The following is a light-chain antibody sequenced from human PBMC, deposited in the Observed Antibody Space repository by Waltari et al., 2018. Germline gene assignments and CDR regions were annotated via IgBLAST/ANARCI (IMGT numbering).Light chain of an antibody. V-gene: IGKV1-5*03. CDR2: KAS. J-gene: IGKJ1*01. CDR1: QSISSW. Sequence: DIHMTQSPSSLSAFVGDRVTITCRASQSISSWLAWYQQKPGKAPKLLIYKASSLESGVPSRFSGSGSGTEFTLTISSLQPDDFATYYCQQYNSYSRTFGQGTKVEIK. CDR3: QQYNSYSRT.